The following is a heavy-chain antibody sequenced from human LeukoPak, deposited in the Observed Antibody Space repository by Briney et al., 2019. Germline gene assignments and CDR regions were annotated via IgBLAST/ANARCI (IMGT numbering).Heavy chain of an antibody. Sequence: ASVKVSCKASGGTFSSYAISWVRQAPGQGLEWMGGIIPIFGTANYAQKFQGRVTITADESTSTAYMELSSLRSEDTAVYYCARGGTMPRGDFQHWGQGTLVTVSS. D-gene: IGHD2-2*01. CDR3: ARGGTMPRGDFQH. CDR1: GGTFSSYA. CDR2: IIPIFGTA. V-gene: IGHV1-69*13. J-gene: IGHJ1*01.